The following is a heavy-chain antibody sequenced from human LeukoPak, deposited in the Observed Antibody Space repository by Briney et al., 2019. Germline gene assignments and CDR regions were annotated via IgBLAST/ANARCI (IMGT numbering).Heavy chain of an antibody. Sequence: ASVKVSCKASGYTFTSYYMHWVRQAPGQGLEWMGIINPSGGSTSYAQKFQGRVTMTRDTSTSTVYMELSSLRSEDTAVYYCARGGESHYDILTGDSPSGYWGQGTLVTVSS. CDR3: ARGGESHYDILTGDSPSGY. D-gene: IGHD3-9*01. CDR2: INPSGGST. CDR1: GYTFTSYY. V-gene: IGHV1-46*01. J-gene: IGHJ4*02.